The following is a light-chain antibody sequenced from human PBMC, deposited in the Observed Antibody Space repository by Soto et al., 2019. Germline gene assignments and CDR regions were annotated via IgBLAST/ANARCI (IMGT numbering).Light chain of an antibody. CDR3: QQYNSYSWT. J-gene: IGKJ1*01. CDR2: KAS. Sequence: DIQMTQSPPTLSASVGDRFTMTCRASQSISSWLAWYQQKPGKAPKLLIYKASSLESGVPSRFSGSGSGTEFTLTISSLQPDDFATYYCQQYNSYSWTFGQGTKVDI. V-gene: IGKV1-5*03. CDR1: QSISSW.